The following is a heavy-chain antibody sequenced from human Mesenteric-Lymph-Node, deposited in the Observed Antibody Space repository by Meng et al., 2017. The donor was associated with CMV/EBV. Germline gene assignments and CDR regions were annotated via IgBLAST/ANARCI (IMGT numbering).Heavy chain of an antibody. J-gene: IGHJ4*02. CDR3: ARGRYCSSTSCFPFEY. V-gene: IGHV4-59*02. Sequence: SETLSLTCNVSGDSVSSSYWHWIRQSPGKGLEWIGYIYYTVTSNYNPSLKSRATLSVDTSKNQISLRLTSVTAADTAVYYCARGRYCSSTSCFPFEYWGQGALVTVSS. CDR1: GDSVSSSY. CDR2: IYYTVTS. D-gene: IGHD2-2*01.